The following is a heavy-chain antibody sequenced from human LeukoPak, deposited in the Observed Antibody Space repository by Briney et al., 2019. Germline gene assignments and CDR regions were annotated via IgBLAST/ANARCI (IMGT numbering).Heavy chain of an antibody. CDR1: GGSISTYY. J-gene: IGHJ6*03. CDR2: ISTSDST. D-gene: IGHD6-13*01. V-gene: IGHV4-4*07. Sequence: SETLSLTCTVSGGSISTYYWSWVRQPAGKGLEWVGRISTSDSTNYNPSLKSRVTMSVDTSKNQFSLKLTSVTAADTAVYYCARDLEGIDSRSWYSYYYMDVWGKGTTVTVSS. CDR3: ARDLEGIDSRSWYSYYYMDV.